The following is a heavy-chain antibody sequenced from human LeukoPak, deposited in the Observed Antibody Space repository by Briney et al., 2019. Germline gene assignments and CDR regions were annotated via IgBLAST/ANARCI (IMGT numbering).Heavy chain of an antibody. CDR1: GYTFTAYY. CDR3: AVIAAAGTQLDY. J-gene: IGHJ4*02. V-gene: IGHV1-2*02. D-gene: IGHD6-13*01. CDR2: INPNSGVT. Sequence: GASVKVSCKASGYTFTAYYMYWVRQAPGQGLEWMGWINPNSGVTNYAQKFRGRVTMARDPSISTAYMELNRLRSDDTAVYYCAVIAAAGTQLDYWGQGTPVTVSS.